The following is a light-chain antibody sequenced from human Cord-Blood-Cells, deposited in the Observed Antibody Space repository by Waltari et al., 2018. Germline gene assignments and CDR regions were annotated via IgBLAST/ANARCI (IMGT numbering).Light chain of an antibody. Sequence: SSVLTQPPSVSVAPAKKARITCGGNNIGSKSGHWYQQKPGQAPVLVIYYDSDRPSGIPERFSGSNSGNTATLTISRVEAGDEADYYCQVWDSSSDHVVFGGGTKLTVL. CDR1: NIGSKS. CDR2: YDS. V-gene: IGLV3-21*04. J-gene: IGLJ2*01. CDR3: QVWDSSSDHVV.